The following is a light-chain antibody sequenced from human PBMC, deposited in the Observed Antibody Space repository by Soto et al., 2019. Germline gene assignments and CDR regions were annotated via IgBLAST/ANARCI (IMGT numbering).Light chain of an antibody. Sequence: QSALTQPPSASGSPGQSVTISCTGTKNDIGVYDFVSWYQHHPGKAPRLIIYEVVQRPSGVPDRFSGSKSGNTASLTVSGLQAADEGDYFCKSYAGSNTYVFGSGTNVTVL. J-gene: IGLJ1*01. CDR3: KSYAGSNTYV. CDR2: EVV. CDR1: KNDIGVYDF. V-gene: IGLV2-8*01.